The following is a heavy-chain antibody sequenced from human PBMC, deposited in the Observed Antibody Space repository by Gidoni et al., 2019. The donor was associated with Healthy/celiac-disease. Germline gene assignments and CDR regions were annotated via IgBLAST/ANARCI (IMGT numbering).Heavy chain of an antibody. CDR3: AREFSSLEERLYYFDY. J-gene: IGHJ4*02. CDR1: GGTFSSYA. D-gene: IGHD3-16*01. V-gene: IGHV1-69*06. Sequence: QVQLVQSGAEVKKPGSSVKVSCKASGGTFSSYAISWVRQAPGQGLEWMGGIIPIFGTANDAQKFQGRVTITADKSTSTAYMELSSLRSEDTAVYYCAREFSSLEERLYYFDYWGQGTLVTVSS. CDR2: IIPIFGTA.